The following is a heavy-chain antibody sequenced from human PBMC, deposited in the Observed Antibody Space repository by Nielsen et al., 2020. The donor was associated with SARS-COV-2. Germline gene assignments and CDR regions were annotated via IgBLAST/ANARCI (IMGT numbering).Heavy chain of an antibody. V-gene: IGHV3-30-3*01. J-gene: IGHJ4*02. CDR1: GFTFSSYA. D-gene: IGHD6-13*01. CDR2: ISYDGSNK. CDR3: ARDRGAAAGIGY. Sequence: GSLKISCAASGFTFSSYAMHWVRQAPGKGLEWVAVISYDGSNKYYADSVKGRFTISRDNSKNTLYLQMNSLRAEDTAVYYCARDRGAAAGIGYWGQGTLVTVSS.